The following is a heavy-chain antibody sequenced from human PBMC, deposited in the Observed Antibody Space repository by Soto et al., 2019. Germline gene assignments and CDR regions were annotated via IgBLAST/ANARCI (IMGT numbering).Heavy chain of an antibody. J-gene: IGHJ4*02. CDR3: ARNEGPDRVTASTPFDY. D-gene: IGHD2-21*02. V-gene: IGHV3-21*01. CDR2: ISSRSSYI. Sequence: EVQLVESGGGLVKPGGSLRLSCAASGFIFSSYTRNWVRQAPGQGLEWVSSISSRSSYIYYSDSVKGRFTISRDNAENSLCLQMNSLRAEDTAVYYCARNEGPDRVTASTPFDYWGQGALVTVSS. CDR1: GFIFSSYT.